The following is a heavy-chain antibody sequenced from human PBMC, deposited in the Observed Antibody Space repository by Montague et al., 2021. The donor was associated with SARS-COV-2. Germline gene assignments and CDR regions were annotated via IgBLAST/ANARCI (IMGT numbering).Heavy chain of an antibody. CDR2: NYNGGTT. J-gene: IGHJ4*02. Sequence: SETLSLTCTVSGDSIRNGDYSWGRVRHPPGKGLEWFGNNYNGGTTFYNPSLKSRVTIFVDTSKNQFSLKLSSVTAADTAVYYCATRTRYPQNDFGFWGQGTLVTVSS. V-gene: IGHV4-39*01. CDR3: ATRTRYPQNDFGF. D-gene: IGHD2-15*01. CDR1: GDSIRNGDYS.